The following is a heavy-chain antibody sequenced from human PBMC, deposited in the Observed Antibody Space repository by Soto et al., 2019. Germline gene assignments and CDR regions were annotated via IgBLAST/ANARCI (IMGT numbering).Heavy chain of an antibody. D-gene: IGHD6-13*01. CDR3: ARERCSRFADV. CDR1: GFTFSSYY. V-gene: IGHV3-74*01. Sequence: EVQLVASGGGLVQPGGSVRLSCAASGFTFSSYYMNWVRQAPGKWLVWVARITSDGISTTYADCVKGRFTSSRDNAKNPRYLQMNILRAEDTALYSCARERCSRFADVWGPRTTVPLSS. CDR2: ITSDGIST. J-gene: IGHJ6*02.